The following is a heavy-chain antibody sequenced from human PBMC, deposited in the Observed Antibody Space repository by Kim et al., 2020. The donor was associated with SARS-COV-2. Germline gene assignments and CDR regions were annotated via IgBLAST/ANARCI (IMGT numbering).Heavy chain of an antibody. D-gene: IGHD5-18*01. CDR3: ARQGYSYGTADY. CDR1: GYSFTSYW. Sequence: GESLKISCKGSGYSFTSYWIGWVRQMPGKGLEWMGNIYPDDSDTRFSPSFQGQVTISADKSISTAYLQWTSLKASDTAMYYCARQGYSYGTADYWGQGTLVTVSS. J-gene: IGHJ4*02. CDR2: IYPDDSDT. V-gene: IGHV5-51*01.